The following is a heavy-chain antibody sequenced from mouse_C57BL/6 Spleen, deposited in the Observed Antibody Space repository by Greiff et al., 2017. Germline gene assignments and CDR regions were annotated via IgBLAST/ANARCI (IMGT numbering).Heavy chain of an antibody. CDR1: GFTFSSYA. CDR3: ARDSLYYFDY. CDR2: ISDGGSYT. J-gene: IGHJ2*01. V-gene: IGHV5-4*01. Sequence: EVKLQESGGGLVKPGGSLKLSCAASGFTFSSYAMSWVRQTPEKRLEWVATISDGGSYTYYPDNVKGRFTISRDNAKNNLYLQMSHLKSEDTAMYYCARDSLYYFDYWGQGTTLTVSS.